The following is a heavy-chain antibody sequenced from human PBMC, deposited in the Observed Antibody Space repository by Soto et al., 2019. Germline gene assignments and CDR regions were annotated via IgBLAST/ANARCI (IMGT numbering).Heavy chain of an antibody. CDR1: GFTFSSYG. D-gene: IGHD3-10*01. V-gene: IGHV3-30*18. CDR2: ISYDGSNK. J-gene: IGHJ6*02. CDR3: AKDLELLWFGELPYPGMDV. Sequence: PGGSLRLSCAASGFTFSSYGMHWVRQAPGKGLEWVAVISYDGSNKYYADSVKGRFTISRDNSKNTLYLQMNSLRAEDTAVYFCAKDLELLWFGELPYPGMDVWGQGTTVTVSS.